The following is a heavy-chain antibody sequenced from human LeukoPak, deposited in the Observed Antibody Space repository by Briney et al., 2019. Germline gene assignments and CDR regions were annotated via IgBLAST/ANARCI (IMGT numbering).Heavy chain of an antibody. CDR1: GFTFSSYA. J-gene: IGHJ3*02. V-gene: IGHV3-30-3*01. D-gene: IGHD1-26*01. CDR2: ISYDGSNK. CDR3: ARVAGGSGSPGGIDAFDI. Sequence: PGGSLRLSCAASGFTFSSYAMHWVRQAPGKGLEWVAVISYDGSNKYYADSVKGRFTISRDNSKNTLYLQMDSLRAEDTAVYYCARVAGGSGSPGGIDAFDIWGQGTMVTVSS.